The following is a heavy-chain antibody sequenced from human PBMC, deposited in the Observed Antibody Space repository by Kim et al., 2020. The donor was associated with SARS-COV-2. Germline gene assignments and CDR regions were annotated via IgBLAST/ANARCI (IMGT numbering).Heavy chain of an antibody. Sequence: GGSLRLSCAASGFTFSSYSMNWVRQAPGKGLEWVSYISSSSSTIYYADSVKGRFTISRDNAKNSLYLQMNSLRDEDTAVYYCARALHYDILTGYYDYYYYYGMGVWGQGTTVTVSS. V-gene: IGHV3-48*02. CDR1: GFTFSSYS. J-gene: IGHJ6*01. CDR3: ARALHYDILTGYYDYYYYYGMGV. D-gene: IGHD3-9*01. CDR2: ISSSSSTI.